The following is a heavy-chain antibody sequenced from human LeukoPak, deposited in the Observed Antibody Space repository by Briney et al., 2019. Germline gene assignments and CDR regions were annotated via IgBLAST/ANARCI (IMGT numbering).Heavy chain of an antibody. CDR3: ASVGYCSSTSCKAGGYGMDV. V-gene: IGHV3-21*01. CDR2: ISSSSSYI. J-gene: IGHJ6*02. CDR1: GFTFSCYS. D-gene: IGHD2-2*01. Sequence: KSGGSLRLFCAASGFTFSCYSMKWVRQAPGKGLEWVSSISSSSSYIYYADSVKGRFTISRDNAKNSLYLQMNSLRAEDTAVYYCASVGYCSSTSCKAGGYGMDVWGQGTTVTVSS.